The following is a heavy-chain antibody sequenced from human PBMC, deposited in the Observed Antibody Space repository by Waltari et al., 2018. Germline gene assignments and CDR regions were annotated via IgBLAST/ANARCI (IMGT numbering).Heavy chain of an antibody. J-gene: IGHJ6*03. CDR2: INPNSGDT. CDR1: GYTFTAHH. Sequence: QVQLVQSGAEVKEPGASVKVSCKASGYTFTAHHIHWMRQAPGQGLEWMGWINPNSGDTNKAQKVEGRVTMTRDTSISTAYMELSRLRSDDTAMYYCARDREATYNVYYYYMDVWGKGTTVTVSS. CDR3: ARDREATYNVYYYYMDV. D-gene: IGHD1-1*01. V-gene: IGHV1-2*02.